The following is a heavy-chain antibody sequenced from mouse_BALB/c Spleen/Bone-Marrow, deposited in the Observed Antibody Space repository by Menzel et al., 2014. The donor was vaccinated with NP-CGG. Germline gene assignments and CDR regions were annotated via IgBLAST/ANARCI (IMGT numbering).Heavy chain of an antibody. V-gene: IGHV14-4*02. CDR1: GFNIKDHY. D-gene: IGHD2-1*01. CDR2: IDPENGDT. J-gene: IGHJ2*01. CDR3: NVWDGNYFFDY. Sequence: DVQLVESGAELVRSGASVKLSCTASGFNIKDHYMHWVKQRPEQGLGWIGWIDPENGDTEYAPKFQGKATMTADTSSNTAYLQLSSLTSEDTAVYYCNVWDGNYFFDYWGQGTTLTVSS.